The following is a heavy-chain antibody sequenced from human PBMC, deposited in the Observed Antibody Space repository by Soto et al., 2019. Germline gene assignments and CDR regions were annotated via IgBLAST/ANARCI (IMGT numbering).Heavy chain of an antibody. CDR2: IYYSGST. J-gene: IGHJ4*02. D-gene: IGHD1-26*01. CDR3: ARRYGSAIDY. V-gene: IGHV4-59*08. Sequence: SETLSLTCPVSGGTISSWYWSWIRQPPGKGLEWIGYIYYSGSTNCNPSLKSRVTISVDTSKNQFSLKLSSVTAADTAVYYCARRYGSAIDYWGQGTLVTVPQ. CDR1: GGTISSWY.